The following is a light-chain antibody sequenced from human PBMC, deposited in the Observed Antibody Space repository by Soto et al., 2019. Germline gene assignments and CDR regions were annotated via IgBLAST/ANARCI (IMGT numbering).Light chain of an antibody. CDR3: QQYSSYSGT. CDR2: KAS. CDR1: QSISSW. J-gene: IGKJ1*01. V-gene: IGKV1-5*03. Sequence: DIQMTQSPSTLSASVGDRVTITCRASQSISSWLAWYQQKPGKAPKLLIYKASSLETGVPSRFSGSGSGTDFTLTISSLQHDDFAIYYCQQYSSYSGTFGQGTKVEIK.